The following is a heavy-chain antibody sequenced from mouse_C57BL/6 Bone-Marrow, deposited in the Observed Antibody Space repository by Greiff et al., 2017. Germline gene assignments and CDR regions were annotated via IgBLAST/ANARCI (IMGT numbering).Heavy chain of an antibody. Sequence: VQLQQSGAELARPGASVKLSCKASGYTFTSYGISWVKQRTGQGLEWIGEIYPRSGNTNYNEKFKGKATLTADKSSSTAYMQLRSLTSEDSAVYFCARYGCSGYYSMDNWGQGTSVTVSS. CDR3: ARYGCSGYYSMDN. V-gene: IGHV1-81*01. CDR2: IYPRSGNT. J-gene: IGHJ4*01. CDR1: GYTFTSYG. D-gene: IGHD2-2*01.